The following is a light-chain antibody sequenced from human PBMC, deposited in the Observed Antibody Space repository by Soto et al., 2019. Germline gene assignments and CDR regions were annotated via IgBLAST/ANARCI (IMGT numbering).Light chain of an antibody. V-gene: IGKV1-5*01. Sequence: DIQMTQSPSTLSASVVDRVTITCRASQDINTWLAWYQQKPGEAPKLVIFDASHLESGVPSRFSGGGSGTEFTLTIRSLQPDDFATYYCQQYNVFFPSFGAGTRVEVK. CDR1: QDINTW. J-gene: IGKJ4*01. CDR2: DAS. CDR3: QQYNVFFPS.